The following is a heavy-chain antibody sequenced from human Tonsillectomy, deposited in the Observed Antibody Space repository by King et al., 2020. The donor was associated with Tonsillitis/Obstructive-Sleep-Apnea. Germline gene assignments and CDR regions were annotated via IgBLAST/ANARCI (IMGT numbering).Heavy chain of an antibody. Sequence: VQLVESGGGVVQPGRSLRLSCAASGFTFSSYGMHWVRPAPGKGRVWVAVIWFEGSNKYYVDPVKGRCTISRDNSQNTLYLQMNSLRAEDTAVYYCARENAGQWQGPNACDIWGQGTMVTVSS. CDR1: GFTFSSYG. CDR3: ARENAGQWQGPNACDI. D-gene: IGHD6-19*01. V-gene: IGHV3-33*01. J-gene: IGHJ3*02. CDR2: IWFEGSNK.